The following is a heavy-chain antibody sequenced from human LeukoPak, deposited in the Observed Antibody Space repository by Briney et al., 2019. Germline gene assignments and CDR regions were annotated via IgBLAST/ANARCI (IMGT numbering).Heavy chain of an antibody. V-gene: IGHV1-2*06. CDR1: GYTFTGYY. CDR3: ARVGDGLNDAFDI. D-gene: IGHD5-24*01. CDR2: INPNTGGT. J-gene: IGHJ3*02. Sequence: GPSVKVSCKASGYTFTGYYMNWVRQAPGQGLEWLGRINPNTGGTNFAQSFQGRATMTRDTSITKAYMELSRLRSDDTAVYYCARVGDGLNDAFDIWGQGTMVTVSS.